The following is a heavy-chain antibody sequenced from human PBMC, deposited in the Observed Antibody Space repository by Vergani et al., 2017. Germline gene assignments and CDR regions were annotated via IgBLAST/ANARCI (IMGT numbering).Heavy chain of an antibody. CDR2: IHNRGKT. V-gene: IGHV4-38-2*01. Sequence: QVRLEESGPGLVKPSETLSLTCSVSGYSIGSGFYWAWIRQSPGEGLQWLTSIHNRGKTYHNPSPKGRVSVSLDTSKNRYSLNLTSVTATDTAVYYCARSQGDYWYFALWGPGSLVTVSS. D-gene: IGHD2-21*01. J-gene: IGHJ2*01. CDR3: ARSQGDYWYFAL. CDR1: GYSIGSGFY.